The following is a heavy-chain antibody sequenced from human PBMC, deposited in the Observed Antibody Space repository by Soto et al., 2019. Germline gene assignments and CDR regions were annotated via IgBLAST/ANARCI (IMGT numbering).Heavy chain of an antibody. J-gene: IGHJ6*03. Sequence: GASVKVSCTASGYTFTSYDINWVRQATGQGLEWMGWMNPNSGNTGYAQKFQGRVTMTRNTSISTAYMELSSLRSEDTAVYYCAREGLVVVAASYYYYYMDVWGKGTTVTVSS. CDR2: MNPNSGNT. CDR1: GYTFTSYD. V-gene: IGHV1-8*01. CDR3: AREGLVVVAASYYYYYMDV. D-gene: IGHD2-15*01.